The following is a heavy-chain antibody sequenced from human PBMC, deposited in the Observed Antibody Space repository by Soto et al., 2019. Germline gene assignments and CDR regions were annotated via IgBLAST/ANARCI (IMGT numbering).Heavy chain of an antibody. V-gene: IGHV1-18*04. Sequence: QVQLVQSGAEVKKPGASVKVSCKDSGYGFTSYGINWVRPAPGQGLEWMGWISTYSGNTNYTQSLKGRLSMTKDTSTKTVFIELRGLTYDDTAVYYCASSSGWTPGHLDFRGQGTLVTVSS. J-gene: IGHJ4*02. CDR2: ISTYSGNT. CDR3: ASSSGWTPGHLDF. CDR1: GYGFTSYG. D-gene: IGHD6-19*01.